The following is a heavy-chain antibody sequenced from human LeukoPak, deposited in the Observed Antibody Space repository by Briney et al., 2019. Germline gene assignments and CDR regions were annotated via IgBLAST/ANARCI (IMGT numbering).Heavy chain of an antibody. CDR3: ARDLGPWYFDY. CDR1: GLSVSSSF. CDR2: VFGGGGT. V-gene: IGHV3-53*05. Sequence: GGSLRLSCTASGLSVSSSFMSWVRQTPGKGLEWVSSVFGGGGTRYADSVKGRFTISRDNSKNTLYLQMNSLRPEDTAVYYCARDLGPWYFDYWGQGTLVTVSS. J-gene: IGHJ4*02.